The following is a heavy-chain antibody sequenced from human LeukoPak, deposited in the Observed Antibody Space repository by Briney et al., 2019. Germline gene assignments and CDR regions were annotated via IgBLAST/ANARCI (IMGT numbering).Heavy chain of an antibody. CDR2: IYYSGST. J-gene: IGHJ3*02. Sequence: PSETLSLTCTVSGGSISSGDYYWSWIRQPPGKGLEWIGYIYYSGSTYYNPSLKSRVTISVDTSKNQFSLKLSSVTAADTAVYYCARGTAMVRGVIKADAFDIWGQGTMVTVSS. V-gene: IGHV4-30-4*08. D-gene: IGHD3-10*01. CDR3: ARGTAMVRGVIKADAFDI. CDR1: GGSISSGDYY.